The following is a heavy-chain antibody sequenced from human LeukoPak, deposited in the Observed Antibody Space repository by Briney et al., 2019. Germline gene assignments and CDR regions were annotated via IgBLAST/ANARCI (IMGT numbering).Heavy chain of an antibody. CDR1: GGSTYY. J-gene: IGHJ4*02. CDR3: ARGVAVAVGTDY. CDR2: IYYSGST. V-gene: IGHV4-39*01. D-gene: IGHD6-19*01. Sequence: PSETLSLTCAVYGGSTYYWNWIRQPPGKGLEWIGSIYYSGSTYYNPSLKSRVTISVDTSKNQFSLKLSSVTAADTAVYYCARGVAVAVGTDYWGQGTLVTVSS.